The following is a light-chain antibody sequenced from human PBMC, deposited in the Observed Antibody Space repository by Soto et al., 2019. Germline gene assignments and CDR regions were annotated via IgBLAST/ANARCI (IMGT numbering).Light chain of an antibody. J-gene: IGLJ2*01. V-gene: IGLV1-44*01. Sequence: QPVLTQPPSASGTPGQRVTISCSGSSSNIGIYNVNWYQEFPGTAPKLLIYSNDQRPSGVPDRFSGSKSGTSASLAISGLQSEDEADYYCAAWDDRLNGVVFGGGTKLTVL. CDR2: SND. CDR1: SSNIGIYN. CDR3: AAWDDRLNGVV.